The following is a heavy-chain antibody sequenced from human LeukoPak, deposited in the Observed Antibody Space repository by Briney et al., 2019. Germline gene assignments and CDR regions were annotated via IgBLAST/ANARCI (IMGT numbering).Heavy chain of an antibody. Sequence: RPGGSLRLSCVASGFRFDDYGMSWVRHASGKGLEWVSGINWNGGSTGYADSVKGRFTISRDNAKNSLYLRMNSLRAEDTAVYYCAKDQYGVSGLADYWGQGTLVTVSS. CDR3: AKDQYGVSGLADY. D-gene: IGHD2-15*01. CDR1: GFRFDDYG. J-gene: IGHJ4*02. CDR2: INWNGGST. V-gene: IGHV3-20*04.